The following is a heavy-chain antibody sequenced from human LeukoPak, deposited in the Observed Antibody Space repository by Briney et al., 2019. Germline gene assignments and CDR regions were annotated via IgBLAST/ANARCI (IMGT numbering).Heavy chain of an antibody. D-gene: IGHD6-19*01. Sequence: GGSLRLSCAASGFTFDDYGMSWVCQAPGKGLEWVAGINWNGGNTGYSDSVKGRFTISRDNAKNSLYLQMDSLRAEDTALYYCGRDLSGWYGPDYWGQGTLVTVSS. CDR1: GFTFDDYG. CDR2: INWNGGNT. CDR3: GRDLSGWYGPDY. J-gene: IGHJ4*02. V-gene: IGHV3-20*04.